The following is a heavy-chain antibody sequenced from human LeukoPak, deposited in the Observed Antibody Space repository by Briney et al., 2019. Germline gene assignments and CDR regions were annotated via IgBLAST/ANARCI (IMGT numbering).Heavy chain of an antibody. CDR3: ARALNGDYVWGSYRPGRNWFDP. D-gene: IGHD3-16*02. Sequence: SETLSLTCAVYGGSISGYYWSWIRQPPGKGLEWIGEINHSGSTNNNPSLTSRVTISVDTSKNQFSLKLSSVTAADTAVYYWARALNGDYVWGSYRPGRNWFDPWGQGTLVTVSS. CDR1: GGSISGYY. V-gene: IGHV4-34*01. CDR2: INHSGST. J-gene: IGHJ5*02.